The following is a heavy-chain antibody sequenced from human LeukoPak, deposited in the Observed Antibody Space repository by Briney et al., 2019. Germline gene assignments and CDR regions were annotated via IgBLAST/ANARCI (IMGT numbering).Heavy chain of an antibody. D-gene: IGHD3-10*01. CDR2: IYSGGST. CDR3: ARDTGYYGSGSYLI. Sequence: GGSLRLSCAASGFTVSSNYMSWVRQAPGKGLEWVSVIYSGGSTYYADSVKGRFTISGDNSKNTLYLQMNSLRAEDTAVYYCARDTGYYGSGSYLIWGQGTLVTVSS. CDR1: GFTVSSNY. J-gene: IGHJ4*02. V-gene: IGHV3-66*01.